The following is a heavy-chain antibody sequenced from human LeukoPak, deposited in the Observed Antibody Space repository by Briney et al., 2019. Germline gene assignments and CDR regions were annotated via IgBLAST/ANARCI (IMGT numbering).Heavy chain of an antibody. D-gene: IGHD3-3*01. Sequence: PSETLSLTCTVSGGSISSYYWSWIRQPAGKGLELIGRIYTSGSTNYNPSLKSRVTMSVDTSKNQFSLKLSSVTAADTAVYYCARSIYEYDFWSGYYSEFDYWGQGTLVTVSS. V-gene: IGHV4-4*07. CDR3: ARSIYEYDFWSGYYSEFDY. CDR2: IYTSGST. CDR1: GGSISSYY. J-gene: IGHJ4*02.